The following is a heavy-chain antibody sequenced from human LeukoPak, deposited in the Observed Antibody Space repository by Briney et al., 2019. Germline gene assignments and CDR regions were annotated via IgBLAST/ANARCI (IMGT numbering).Heavy chain of an antibody. J-gene: IGHJ4*02. V-gene: IGHV3-21*01. Sequence: GGSLRLSCAASGFTFSIYSINWVRQAPVKELEWVSSISSSSSYIYYADSVKGRFTISRDNAKNSLYLHMNSLRAEDTAVYFCAREPTVGTTPAWGQGTLVTVSS. CDR3: AREPTVGTTPA. D-gene: IGHD1-26*01. CDR2: ISSSSSYI. CDR1: GFTFSIYS.